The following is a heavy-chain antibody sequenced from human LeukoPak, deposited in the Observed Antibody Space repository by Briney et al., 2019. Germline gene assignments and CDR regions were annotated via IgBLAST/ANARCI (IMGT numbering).Heavy chain of an antibody. V-gene: IGHV1-69*06. D-gene: IGHD3-22*01. CDR1: GGTFSNYP. Sequence: GASVKVSCKASGGTFSNYPISWVRQAPGQGLEWMGGIVPIFGTANYAQKFQGRLTITADKATRTTFMELSSLRSEDTAVYYCASPTAVNYYDTSGYRNWGQGTLLTVSS. CDR2: IVPIFGTA. J-gene: IGHJ4*02. CDR3: ASPTAVNYYDTSGYRN.